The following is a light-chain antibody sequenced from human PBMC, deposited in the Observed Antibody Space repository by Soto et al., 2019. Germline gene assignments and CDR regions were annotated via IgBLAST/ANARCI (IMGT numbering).Light chain of an antibody. J-gene: IGKJ5*01. CDR3: QQLNTYPIT. V-gene: IGKV1-9*01. CDR2: AAS. CDR1: HGISSY. Sequence: IQLTQSPSSLSASVGDRVTITCRASHGISSYLAWYQQKPGKALKLLIYAASTLQSGVPSRFSGSGSGTDFTLTINSLQPEDFATYYCQQLNTYPITFGQGTRLEIK.